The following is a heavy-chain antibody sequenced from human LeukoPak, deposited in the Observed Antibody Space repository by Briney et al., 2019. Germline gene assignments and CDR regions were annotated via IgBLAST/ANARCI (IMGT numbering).Heavy chain of an antibody. D-gene: IGHD3-3*01. J-gene: IGHJ4*02. Sequence: SETLSLTCAVYGGSFSGYYWSWIRQPPGKGLEWIGEINHSGSTNYNPSLKSRVTISVDTSKNQFSLKLSSVTAADTAVYYCGVGYYDFWSGYYPAGDDWGQGTLVTVSS. CDR3: GVGYYDFWSGYYPAGDD. V-gene: IGHV4-34*01. CDR1: GGSFSGYY. CDR2: INHSGST.